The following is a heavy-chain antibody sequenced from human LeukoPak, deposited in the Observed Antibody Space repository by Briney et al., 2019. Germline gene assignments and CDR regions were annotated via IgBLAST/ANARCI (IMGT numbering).Heavy chain of an antibody. D-gene: IGHD6-19*01. CDR3: ARSYSGYSSGWYVAG. CDR2: IYYSGST. J-gene: IGHJ4*02. Sequence: SETLSLTCTVSGGSVSSYYWSWIRQPPGKGLEWIAYIYYSGSTKYNPSLKSRVTISVDTSKNQFSLKLSSVTAADTAVYYCARSYSGYSSGWYVAGWGQGTLVTVSS. V-gene: IGHV4-59*02. CDR1: GGSVSSYY.